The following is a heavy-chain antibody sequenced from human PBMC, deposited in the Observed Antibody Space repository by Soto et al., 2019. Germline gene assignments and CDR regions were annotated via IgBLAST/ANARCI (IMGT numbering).Heavy chain of an antibody. J-gene: IGHJ4*02. CDR2: ISSSGGTT. CDR3: SKDVYYYGSGTYCYFDY. V-gene: IGHV3-23*01. D-gene: IGHD3-10*01. CDR1: GFTFSSYA. Sequence: EVQLLESGGGLVQPGGSLRLSCAASGFTFSSYALSWVRQAPGKGLEWVSAISSSGGTTYNADSVKGRFTISRDNSKNTVYLQMNSLRIEDTAVDYCSKDVYYYGSGTYCYFDYWGQGTLVTVSS.